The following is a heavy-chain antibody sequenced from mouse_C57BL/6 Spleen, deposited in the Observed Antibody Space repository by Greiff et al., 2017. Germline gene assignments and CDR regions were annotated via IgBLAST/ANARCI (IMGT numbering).Heavy chain of an antibody. Sequence: VKLVESGAELVKPGASVKISCKASGYAFSSYWMNWVKQRPGKGLEWIGQIYPGDGDTNYNGKFKGKATLTADKSSSTAYMQLSSLTSDDSAVYFCAIYYGSSYRYFDVWGTGTTVTVSS. CDR2: IYPGDGDT. CDR1: GYAFSSYW. D-gene: IGHD1-1*01. J-gene: IGHJ1*03. CDR3: AIYYGSSYRYFDV. V-gene: IGHV1-80*01.